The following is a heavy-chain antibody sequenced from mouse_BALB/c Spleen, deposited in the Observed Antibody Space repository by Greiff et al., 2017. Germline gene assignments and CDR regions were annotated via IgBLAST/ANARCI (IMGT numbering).Heavy chain of an antibody. V-gene: IGHV5-2*01. CDR3: ARHADYGNYNYYAMDY. Sequence: EVKLVESGGGLVQPGESLKLSCESNEYEFPSHDMSWVRKTPEKRLELVAAINSDGGSTYYPDTMERRFIISRDNTKKTLYLQMSSLRSEDTALYYCARHADYGNYNYYAMDYWGQGTSVTVSS. J-gene: IGHJ4*01. CDR2: INSDGGST. CDR1: EYEFPSHD. D-gene: IGHD2-1*01.